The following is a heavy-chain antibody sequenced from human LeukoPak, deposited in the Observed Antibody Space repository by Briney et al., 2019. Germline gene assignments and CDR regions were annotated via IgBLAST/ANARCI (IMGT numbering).Heavy chain of an antibody. V-gene: IGHV3-30*02. Sequence: GGSLRLPCAASGFTFSSYGMHWVRQAPGKGLEWVAVIWYDGSNKYYADSVKGRFTISRDNSKNTLYLQMNSLRAEDTAVYYCAKDRYCSGGSCYYDAFDIWGQGTMVTVSS. CDR2: IWYDGSNK. J-gene: IGHJ3*02. CDR3: AKDRYCSGGSCYYDAFDI. D-gene: IGHD2-15*01. CDR1: GFTFSSYG.